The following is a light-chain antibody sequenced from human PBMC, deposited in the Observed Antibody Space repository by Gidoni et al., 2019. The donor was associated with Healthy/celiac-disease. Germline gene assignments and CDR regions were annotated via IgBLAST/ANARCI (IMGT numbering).Light chain of an antibody. CDR3: QSYDSSLSGSV. CDR2: GNS. CDR1: SSTIGAGYD. Sequence: QSVLTPPPSVSGAQGQRVTISCPGRSSTIGAGYDVHWYHQLPGTAPKLLLYGNSNRPSGVPDRFSGSKSGTSASLAITGLQAEDEADYYCQSYDSSLSGSVFGGGTKLTVL. V-gene: IGLV1-40*01. J-gene: IGLJ3*02.